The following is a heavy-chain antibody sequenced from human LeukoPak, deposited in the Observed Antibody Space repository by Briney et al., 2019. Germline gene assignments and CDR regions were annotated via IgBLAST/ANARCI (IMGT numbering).Heavy chain of an antibody. Sequence: PSETLSLTCAVYGGSFSGYYWSWIRQPPGKGLEWIGEINHSGSTNYNPSLKSRVTISVDTSKNQFSLKLSSVTAADTAVYYCARGMICSSTSRYPSNYYGMDVWGQGTTVTVSS. V-gene: IGHV4-34*01. CDR1: GGSFSGYY. J-gene: IGHJ6*02. CDR3: ARGMICSSTSRYPSNYYGMDV. D-gene: IGHD2-2*01. CDR2: INHSGST.